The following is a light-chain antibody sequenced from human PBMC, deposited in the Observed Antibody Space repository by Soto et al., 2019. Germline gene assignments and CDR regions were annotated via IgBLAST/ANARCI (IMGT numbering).Light chain of an antibody. V-gene: IGKV1-12*01. CDR3: PQATSFPLT. Sequence: DIHMTQSPSSVSASVGDRVTITCRASQGISSWLAWYQQKPEKGHKLLIYTVSSLQSGIPSRVTGSGSGTDFTLTITSLQSEEFAPYSCPQATSFPLTLGGGTKVEIK. CDR1: QGISSW. CDR2: TVS. J-gene: IGKJ4*01.